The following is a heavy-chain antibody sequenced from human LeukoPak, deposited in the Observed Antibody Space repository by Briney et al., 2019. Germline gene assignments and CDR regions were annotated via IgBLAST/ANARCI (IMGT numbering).Heavy chain of an antibody. Sequence: PGGSLRLSCAASGFTFSSYAMSWVRQAPGKGLEWVSAISGSGGSTYYADSVKGRFTISRDNSKNTLYLQMNSPRAEDTAVYYCARGDYYDSSRRSNAFDIWGQGTMVTVSS. CDR2: ISGSGGST. CDR3: ARGDYYDSSRRSNAFDI. D-gene: IGHD3-22*01. V-gene: IGHV3-23*01. CDR1: GFTFSSYA. J-gene: IGHJ3*02.